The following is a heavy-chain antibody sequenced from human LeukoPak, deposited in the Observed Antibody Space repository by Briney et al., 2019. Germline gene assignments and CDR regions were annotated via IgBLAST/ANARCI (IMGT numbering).Heavy chain of an antibody. CDR2: IYYSGST. V-gene: IGHV4-39*01. CDR3: AGHIQIGLRVSRLGWFDP. J-gene: IGHJ5*02. CDR1: GGSVSSSSYY. D-gene: IGHD2-21*02. Sequence: SETLSLTCTVSGGSVSSSSYYWGWIRQPPGKGLEWIGSIYYSGSTYYNPSLKSRVTISVDTSKNQFSLKLSPVTAADTAVYYCAGHIQIGLRVSRLGWFDPWGQGTLVTVSS.